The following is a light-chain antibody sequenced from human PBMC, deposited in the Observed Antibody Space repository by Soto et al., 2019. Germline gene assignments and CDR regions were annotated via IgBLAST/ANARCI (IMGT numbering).Light chain of an antibody. CDR2: DAS. CDR3: QQYNSYHMYT. Sequence: DIQMTQSPSTLSASVGDRVTITCRASQSISSWLTWYQQKPGKAPKLLIYDASSLESGVPSRFSGSGSGTEFTLTISSLQPDDCATYYCQQYNSYHMYTFGQGTKLEIK. J-gene: IGKJ2*01. CDR1: QSISSW. V-gene: IGKV1-5*01.